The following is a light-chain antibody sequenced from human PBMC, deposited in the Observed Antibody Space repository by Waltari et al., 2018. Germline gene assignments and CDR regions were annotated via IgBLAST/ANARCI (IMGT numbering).Light chain of an antibody. J-gene: IGKJ4*01. CDR2: AAS. CDR3: QHSYTTPLT. V-gene: IGKV1-39*01. CDR1: QAISIY. Sequence: IQMTQSPSSLSASVGDRVIIPCRASQAISIYLNWYQQKPGKAPNLLIYAASTLQRGIPSRFSGSGSGTHFTLTISSLQPEDFATYYCQHSYTTPLTFGGGTKVEI.